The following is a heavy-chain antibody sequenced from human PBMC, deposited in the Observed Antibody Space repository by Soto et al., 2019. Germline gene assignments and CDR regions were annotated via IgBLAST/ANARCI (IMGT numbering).Heavy chain of an antibody. Sequence: EVQLVESGGGLVQPGGSLRLSCAASGFIFSNYDMHWVRHVTGKGLERVSSIGVGGDTYYAGSVKGRFTISRENAKNSFYLQMNSRRAEDTAVYYCARYFGDYSGNWFDPWGQGTLVTVSS. D-gene: IGHD4-17*01. CDR3: ARYFGDYSGNWFDP. V-gene: IGHV3-13*01. CDR2: IGVGGDT. J-gene: IGHJ5*02. CDR1: GFIFSNYD.